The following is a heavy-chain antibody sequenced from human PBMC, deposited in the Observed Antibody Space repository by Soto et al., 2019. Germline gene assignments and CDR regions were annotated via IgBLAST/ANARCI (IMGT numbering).Heavy chain of an antibody. V-gene: IGHV4-59*01. J-gene: IGHJ4*02. CDR2: IYYSWSS. CDR3: ARARPYSSGCYDY. Sequence: PSETLSLTCTVSGGSISSCYWCWVRQPPGKGLEWVGYIYYSWSSNYNPSLKRRVTISVDMSKNQYSLKLSSVAAADKAVCYCARARPYSSGCYDYWGQGTLVTVSS. CDR1: GGSISSCY. D-gene: IGHD6-19*01.